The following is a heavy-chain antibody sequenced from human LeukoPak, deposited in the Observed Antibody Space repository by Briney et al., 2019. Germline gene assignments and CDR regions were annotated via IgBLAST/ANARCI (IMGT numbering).Heavy chain of an antibody. CDR3: ATLYYYDSSGYWDYYYGMDV. V-gene: IGHV1-69*10. CDR2: IIPILGIA. CDR1: GGTFSSYA. D-gene: IGHD3-22*01. Sequence: GASVKVSCKASGGTFSSYAISWVRQAPGQGLEWMGGIIPILGIANYAQKFQGRVTITADKSTSTAYMELSSLRSEDTAVYYCATLYYYDSSGYWDYYYGMDVWGQGTTVTVSS. J-gene: IGHJ6*02.